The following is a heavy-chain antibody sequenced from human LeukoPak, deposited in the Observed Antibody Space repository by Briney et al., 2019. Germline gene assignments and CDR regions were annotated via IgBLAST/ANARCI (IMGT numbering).Heavy chain of an antibody. CDR2: IYSGGST. CDR3: AREASRAPMIVVAHAFDI. Sequence: GGSLRLSCAASGFTVSSNYMSWVRQAPGKGLEWVSVIYSGGSTYYADSVKGRFTISRDNSKNTLYLQMNSLRAEDTAVYYCAREASRAPMIVVAHAFDIWGQGTMVTVSS. CDR1: GFTVSSNY. V-gene: IGHV3-66*01. J-gene: IGHJ3*02. D-gene: IGHD3-22*01.